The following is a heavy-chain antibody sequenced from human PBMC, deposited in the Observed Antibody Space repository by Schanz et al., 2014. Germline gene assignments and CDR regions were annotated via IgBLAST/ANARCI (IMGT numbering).Heavy chain of an antibody. CDR1: GYTFTGYY. V-gene: IGHV1-2*02. D-gene: IGHD1-26*01. J-gene: IGHJ6*02. Sequence: QVQLVQSGAEVKKPGASVRVSCKASGYTFTGYYMNWVRQAPGQGLEWMGWINPNSGGTDYAQKLQGRVTRTTDTSTNTAYMELRSLTSDDTAVYYCARFNSGSHSPPYYYYGMDVWGQGTTVTVSS. CDR2: INPNSGGT. CDR3: ARFNSGSHSPPYYYYGMDV.